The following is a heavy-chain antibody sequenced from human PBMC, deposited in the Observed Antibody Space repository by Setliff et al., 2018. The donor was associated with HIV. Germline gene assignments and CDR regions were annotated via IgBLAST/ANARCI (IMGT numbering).Heavy chain of an antibody. Sequence: SETLSLTCTVSNGSIISPTHYWGWIRQPPGKGLEWIGRVYYSGNTNYNPSIKSRVTISVDTLKNQFSLKVSSVTASDTAVYYCARRSFYYGDLDYWGQGALVTVSS. CDR3: ARRSFYYGDLDY. J-gene: IGHJ4*02. V-gene: IGHV4-39*01. CDR2: VYYSGNT. CDR1: NGSIISPTHY. D-gene: IGHD4-17*01.